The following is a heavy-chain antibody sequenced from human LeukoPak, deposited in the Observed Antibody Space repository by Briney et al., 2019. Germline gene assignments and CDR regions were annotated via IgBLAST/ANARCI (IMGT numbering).Heavy chain of an antibody. CDR1: GGTFSSYA. V-gene: IGHV1-69*04. D-gene: IGHD3-10*01. Sequence: ASVKVSCKASGGTFSSYAISWVRQAPGQGLEWMGRIIPILGIANYAQKFQGRVTITADKSTSTAYMELSSLRSEDTAVYYCAREDGSGSYRAFDIWGQGTMVTVSS. CDR3: AREDGSGSYRAFDI. J-gene: IGHJ3*02. CDR2: IIPILGIA.